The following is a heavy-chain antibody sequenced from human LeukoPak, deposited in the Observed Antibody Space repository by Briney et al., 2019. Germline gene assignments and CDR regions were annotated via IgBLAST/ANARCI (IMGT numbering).Heavy chain of an antibody. CDR3: ARGYSSVMT. Sequence: GGSLRLSCAASGFTFSSYEMNWVRQAPGKGLEWVSYISSSGNIIYYADSVKGRFTISRDNVKNSLYLQMNSLRAEDTAVYYCARGYSSVMTWGQGTLVTVSS. D-gene: IGHD6-19*01. J-gene: IGHJ5*02. V-gene: IGHV3-48*03. CDR2: ISSSGNII. CDR1: GFTFSSYE.